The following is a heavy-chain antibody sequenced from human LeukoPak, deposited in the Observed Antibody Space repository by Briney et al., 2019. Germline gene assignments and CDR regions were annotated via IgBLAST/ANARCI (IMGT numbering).Heavy chain of an antibody. CDR3: AREGRYFDWLPYDDAFDI. D-gene: IGHD3-9*01. CDR1: GFTFSSYW. CDR2: IKQDGSEK. V-gene: IGHV3-7*01. Sequence: GGSLRLSCAASGFTFSSYWMSWVRQAPGKGLEWVANIKQDGSEKYYMDSVKGRFTISRDNAKNSLYLQMNSLRAEDTAVYYCAREGRYFDWLPYDDAFDIWGQGRMVTVSS. J-gene: IGHJ3*02.